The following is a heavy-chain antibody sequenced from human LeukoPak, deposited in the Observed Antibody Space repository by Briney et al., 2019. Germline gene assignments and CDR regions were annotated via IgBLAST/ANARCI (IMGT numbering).Heavy chain of an antibody. V-gene: IGHV3-21*01. J-gene: IGHJ4*02. CDR1: GFTFSSYS. CDR2: ISSSSSYI. D-gene: IGHD4-17*01. Sequence: KPGGSLRLSCAASGFTFSSYSMNWVRQAPGKGLEWVSSISSSSSYIYYADSVKGRFTISRDNAKNSLYLQMNSLRVEDTAVCYCARDRYGDYKNFDYWGQGTLVTVSS. CDR3: ARDRYGDYKNFDY.